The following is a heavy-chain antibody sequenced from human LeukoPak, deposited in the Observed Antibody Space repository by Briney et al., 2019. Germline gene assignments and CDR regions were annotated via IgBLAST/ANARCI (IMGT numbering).Heavy chain of an antibody. CDR2: IYHSGST. V-gene: IGHV4-30-2*01. CDR1: GGSISSGGYY. CDR3: ARANRVTGVDP. D-gene: IGHD5-18*01. Sequence: PSETLSLTCTVSGGSISSGGYYWSWIRQPPGKGLEWIGYIYHSGSTYYNPSLKSRVTISVDRSKNQFSLKLSSVTAADTAVYYCARANRVTGVDPWGQGTLVTVSS. J-gene: IGHJ5*02.